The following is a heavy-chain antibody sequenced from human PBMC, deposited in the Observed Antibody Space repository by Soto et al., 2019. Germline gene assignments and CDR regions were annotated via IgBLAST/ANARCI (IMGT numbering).Heavy chain of an antibody. CDR2: IYWDDDK. J-gene: IGHJ4*02. CDR3: ARHPYYKPIDY. D-gene: IGHD3-22*01. V-gene: IGHV2-5*02. Sequence: KESGPTLVTPTQTLTLTCPFSGFSLSTSGVGVGWIRQPPGKALEWLALIYWDDDKRYSPSLKSRLTITKDTSKNQVVLTMTNMDPVDTATYYCARHPYYKPIDYWGQGTLVTVSS. CDR1: GFSLSTSGVG.